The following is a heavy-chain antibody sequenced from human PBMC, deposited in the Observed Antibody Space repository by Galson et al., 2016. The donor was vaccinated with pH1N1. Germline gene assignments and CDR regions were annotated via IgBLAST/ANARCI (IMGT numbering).Heavy chain of an antibody. CDR1: GFGFSGYA. CDR2: IRNKGYGATT. Sequence: SLRLSCATSGFGFSGYAMTWVRQAPGKGLDWVGVIRNKGYGATTEYAASVRGRFTISRDDSKSIVYLQMDSLRSEDTAIYYCARVQWLGDPAGFDYWGPGTLVTVSS. D-gene: IGHD3-10*01. CDR3: ARVQWLGDPAGFDY. V-gene: IGHV3-49*04. J-gene: IGHJ4*02.